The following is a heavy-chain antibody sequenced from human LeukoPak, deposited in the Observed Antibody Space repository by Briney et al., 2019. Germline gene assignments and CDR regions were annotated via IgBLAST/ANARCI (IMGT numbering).Heavy chain of an antibody. V-gene: IGHV3-48*01. CDR3: AREIEQWLVQWNAFDI. Sequence: SGGSLRLSCAASGFTFSSYSMNWVRQAPGKVLEWVSYISSSSSTIYYADSVKGRFTISRDNAKNSLYRQMNSLRAEDTAVYYCAREIEQWLVQWNAFDIWGQGTMVTVSS. CDR2: ISSSSSTI. J-gene: IGHJ3*02. D-gene: IGHD6-19*01. CDR1: GFTFSSYS.